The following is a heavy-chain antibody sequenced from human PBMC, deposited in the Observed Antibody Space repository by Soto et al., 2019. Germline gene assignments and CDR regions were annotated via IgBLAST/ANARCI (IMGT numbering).Heavy chain of an antibody. CDR1: GYTFTGYY. D-gene: IGHD3-22*01. CDR3: ARDARPDSSGYHNVAY. Sequence: ASVKVSCKASGYTFTGYYMHWVRQAPGQGLEWMGWINPNSGGTNYAQKFQGRVTMTRDTSISTAYMELSRLRSDDTAVYYCARDARPDSSGYHNVAYWGQGALVTVSS. J-gene: IGHJ4*02. CDR2: INPNSGGT. V-gene: IGHV1-2*02.